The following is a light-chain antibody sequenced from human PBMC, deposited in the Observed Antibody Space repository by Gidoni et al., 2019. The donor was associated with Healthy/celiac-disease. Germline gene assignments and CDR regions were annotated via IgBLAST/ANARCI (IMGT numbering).Light chain of an antibody. V-gene: IGKV1-5*03. CDR1: QSISSW. Sequence: DIQMTQSHSTLSASVVDRVTITCRASQSISSWLAWYQQKPGKAPKLLIYKAPSLESGVPSRISGSGSGTEFTLPISSLQPDDFATYYCQQYNRYSFLTFGGGTKVEIK. J-gene: IGKJ4*01. CDR3: QQYNRYSFLT. CDR2: KAP.